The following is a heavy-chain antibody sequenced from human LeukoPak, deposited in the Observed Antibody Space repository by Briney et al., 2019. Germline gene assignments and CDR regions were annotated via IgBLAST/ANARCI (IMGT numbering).Heavy chain of an antibody. V-gene: IGHV3-30*18. CDR2: ISYDGSNK. J-gene: IGHJ4*02. Sequence: PGGSLRLSCAASGFTFSSYGMHWVRQAPGKGLEWVAVISYDGSNKYYADSVKGRFTISRDNSKNTQYLQMNSLRAEDTAVYYCAKGDFDYWGQGTLVTVSS. CDR1: GFTFSSYG. CDR3: AKGDFDY.